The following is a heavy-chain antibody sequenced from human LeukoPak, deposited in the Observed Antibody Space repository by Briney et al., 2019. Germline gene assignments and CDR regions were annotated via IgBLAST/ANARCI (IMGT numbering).Heavy chain of an antibody. CDR2: ISWNSGSI. J-gene: IGHJ4*02. D-gene: IGHD3-22*01. Sequence: GRSLRLSCAASGFAFDDYAMHWVRQAPGKGLEWISRISWNSGSIAYADSVKGRFTISRDNARNSLYLQMNSLRAEDTAVYYCAKWTRGYYDSSGYLDYWGQGTLVTVSS. CDR3: AKWTRGYYDSSGYLDY. V-gene: IGHV3-9*01. CDR1: GFAFDDYA.